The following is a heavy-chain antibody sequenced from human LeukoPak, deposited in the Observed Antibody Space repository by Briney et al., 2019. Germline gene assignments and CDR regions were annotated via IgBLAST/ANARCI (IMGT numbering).Heavy chain of an antibody. Sequence: PGGSLRLSCAASGFTFSSYSMNWVRQAPGKGLEWVSSISSSSSYIYYADSVKGRFTISRDNAKNTLYLQMNSLRAEDTAVYYCARAPLSYGRYGMDVWGQGTTVTVSS. CDR1: GFTFSSYS. D-gene: IGHD3-10*01. V-gene: IGHV3-21*01. CDR3: ARAPLSYGRYGMDV. CDR2: ISSSSSYI. J-gene: IGHJ6*02.